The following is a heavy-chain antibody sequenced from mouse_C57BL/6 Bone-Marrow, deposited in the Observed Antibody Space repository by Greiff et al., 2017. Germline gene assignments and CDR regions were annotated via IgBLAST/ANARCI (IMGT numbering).Heavy chain of an antibody. J-gene: IGHJ2*01. CDR2: INPSSGYT. V-gene: IGHV1-7*01. Sequence: QVQLKQSGAELAKPGASVKLSCKASGYTFTSYWMHWVKQRPGQGLEWIGYINPSSGYTKYNQKFKDKATLTADKSSSIAYMQLSSLTYEDSAVYYCAIITTVSYFDYWGQGTTLTVSS. CDR3: AIITTVSYFDY. D-gene: IGHD1-1*01. CDR1: GYTFTSYW.